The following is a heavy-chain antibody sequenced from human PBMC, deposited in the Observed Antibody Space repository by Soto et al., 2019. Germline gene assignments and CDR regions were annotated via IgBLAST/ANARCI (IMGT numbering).Heavy chain of an antibody. CDR1: GFTFSGYW. Sequence: EVQLVESGGGLVQPGGSLRLSCAASGFTFSGYWMSWVRQAPGKGLEWVANIKQDGSEQFYVDSVKGGFTISRDNAKKALYLQMTSLRAEDTAVYYCAREAVWAQGTTVTVSS. CDR2: IKQDGSEQ. V-gene: IGHV3-7*05. J-gene: IGHJ6*02. CDR3: AREAV.